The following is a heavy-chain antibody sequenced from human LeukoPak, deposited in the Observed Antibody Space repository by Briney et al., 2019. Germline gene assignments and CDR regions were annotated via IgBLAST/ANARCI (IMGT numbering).Heavy chain of an antibody. Sequence: ASVKVSCKASGYTFTSYDINWVRQATGQGLEWMGWMNPNSGNTGYAQKFQGRVTITRNTSISTAYMELSSLRSEDTAVYYCARAGSNPYSYGSGSYYEADYWGQGTLVTVSS. CDR1: GYTFTSYD. D-gene: IGHD3-10*01. V-gene: IGHV1-8*03. CDR2: MNPNSGNT. J-gene: IGHJ4*02. CDR3: ARAGSNPYSYGSGSYYEADY.